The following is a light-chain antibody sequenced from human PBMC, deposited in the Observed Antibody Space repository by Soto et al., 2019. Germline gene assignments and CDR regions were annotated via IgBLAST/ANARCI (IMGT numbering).Light chain of an antibody. CDR3: SSYTTTNTVV. CDR2: DVS. CDR1: SSDVGSYKY. Sequence: QSALTQPASVSGSPGQSITISCTGTSSDVGSYKYVSWYQQHPGKAPKRMIYDVSIRPSGVSNRFSGSKSGNTASLTISGLHAEDEADYYCSSYTTTNTVVFGGGTKLTVL. J-gene: IGLJ2*01. V-gene: IGLV2-14*01.